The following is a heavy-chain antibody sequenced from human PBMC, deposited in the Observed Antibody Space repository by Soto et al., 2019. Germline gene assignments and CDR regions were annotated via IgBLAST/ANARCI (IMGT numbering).Heavy chain of an antibody. V-gene: IGHV4-34*01. J-gene: IGHJ4*02. CDR1: GWSFHGYY. D-gene: IGHD3-22*01. CDR2: INHSGSV. Sequence: PSATMSLTCSVYGWSFHGYYWSWLRQPPGKGLEWIGEINHSGSVNFNPTFKSRVSISLDTSKNQMSLQLSSVSAADTAVYYCARQYYYDSSGYPDFDYWGQGTLVTVS. CDR3: ARQYYYDSSGYPDFDY.